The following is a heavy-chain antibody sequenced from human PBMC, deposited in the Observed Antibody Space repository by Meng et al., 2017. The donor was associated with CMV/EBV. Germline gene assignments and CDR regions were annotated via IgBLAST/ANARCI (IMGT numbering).Heavy chain of an antibody. CDR3: AKDGGFHGAYYGFLDS. D-gene: IGHD3-10*01. V-gene: IGHV3-30*02. Sequence: GESLKISCGASGFSFSNFVMHWVRQAPGKGLEWVAFIYFDGRDKYYAASVRDRFTISRDNSKNTLYLEMNSPRADDTAVYYCAKDGGFHGAYYGFLDSWGQGTLVTVSS. J-gene: IGHJ4*02. CDR2: IYFDGRDK. CDR1: GFSFSNFV.